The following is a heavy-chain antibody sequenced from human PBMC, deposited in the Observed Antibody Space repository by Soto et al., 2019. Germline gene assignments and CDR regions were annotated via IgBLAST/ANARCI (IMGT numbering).Heavy chain of an antibody. J-gene: IGHJ4*02. CDR2: VYYSGST. D-gene: IGHD3-22*01. V-gene: IGHV4-39*01. CDR1: GGSTSSSTYY. Sequence: SETLSLTCSVSGGSTSSSTYYWGWIRQPPGKGLEWIGSVYYSGSTFYNPSLKNRVTISVDTSKNQFSLRLSSVTAADTAVYYCARQRRYYYDSSGYSDYWGQGTLVTVSS. CDR3: ARQRRYYYDSSGYSDY.